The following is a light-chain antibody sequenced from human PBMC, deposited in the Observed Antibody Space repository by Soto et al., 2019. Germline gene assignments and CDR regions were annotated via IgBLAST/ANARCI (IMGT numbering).Light chain of an antibody. CDR2: GAS. Sequence: DIQMTQSPSSLSASVGARVSITCQASQDIRTSLSWFHQKPGRAPKLLIYGASNLETGGPSRCRGSGSGTDFTFTISSLQPEDIATYYCQRFDSLPPFNVGPRTKVDIK. CDR3: QRFDSLPPFN. CDR1: QDIRTS. V-gene: IGKV1-33*01. J-gene: IGKJ3*01.